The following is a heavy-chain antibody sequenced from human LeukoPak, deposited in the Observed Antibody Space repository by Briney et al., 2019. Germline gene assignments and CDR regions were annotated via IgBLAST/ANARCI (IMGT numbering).Heavy chain of an antibody. Sequence: ASVKVSCKASGYTFTDYYVHWMRQAPVQGLEWMGWINLNSGDTRYAQRFQGRLTVTRDTSISTAYMDLNGLRSDDTAVYYCARDSIEAPGLVFDFWGQGTMVTISS. CDR1: GYTFTDYY. D-gene: IGHD6-13*01. J-gene: IGHJ3*01. CDR2: INLNSGDT. CDR3: ARDSIEAPGLVFDF. V-gene: IGHV1-2*02.